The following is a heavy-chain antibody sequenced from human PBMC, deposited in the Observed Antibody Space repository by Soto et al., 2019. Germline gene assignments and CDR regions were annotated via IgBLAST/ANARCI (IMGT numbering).Heavy chain of an antibody. J-gene: IGHJ4*02. V-gene: IGHV1-18*01. CDR1: GYTFTDYG. CDR2: ISTAHADI. D-gene: IGHD3-10*01. Sequence: QVQLIQSGPEVRKPGASVKVSCKTSGYTFTDYGISWVRPAPGQGLEWMGWISTAHADIGYAQIFLGRVTMTKDSATRTSFLELTSLRSDDTVIYYCARDLAYIREYWGQGTQITVSS. CDR3: ARDLAYIREY.